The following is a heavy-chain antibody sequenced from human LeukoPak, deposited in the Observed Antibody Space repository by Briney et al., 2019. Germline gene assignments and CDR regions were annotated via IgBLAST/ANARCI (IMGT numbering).Heavy chain of an antibody. CDR1: GFTFSSYG. D-gene: IGHD6-13*01. Sequence: GGSLRLSCAASGFTFSSYGMHWVRQAPGKGLEWVAVISYDGSNKYYADSVKGRFTISRDNSKNTLYLQMNSLRAADTAVYYCARDRVGQQLVGRKYYYYYMDVWGKGNTVTISS. J-gene: IGHJ6*03. CDR2: ISYDGSNK. V-gene: IGHV3-30*03. CDR3: ARDRVGQQLVGRKYYYYYMDV.